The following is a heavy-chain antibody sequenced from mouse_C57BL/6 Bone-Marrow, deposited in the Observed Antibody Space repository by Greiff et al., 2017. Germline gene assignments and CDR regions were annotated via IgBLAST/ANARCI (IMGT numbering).Heavy chain of an antibody. CDR3: ARPLYYYGSSYFDY. D-gene: IGHD1-1*01. CDR2: ISSGGSYT. CDR1: GFTFSSYG. V-gene: IGHV5-6*01. J-gene: IGHJ2*01. Sequence: EVKVVESGGDLVKPGGSLKLSCAASGFTFSSYGMSWVRQTPDKRLEWVATISSGGSYTYYPDSVKGRFTISRDTAKNTLYLQLSSLKSEDTAMYYCARPLYYYGSSYFDYWGQGKTLTVTA.